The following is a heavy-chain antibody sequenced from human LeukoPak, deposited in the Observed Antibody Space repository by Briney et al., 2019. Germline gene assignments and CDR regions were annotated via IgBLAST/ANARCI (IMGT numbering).Heavy chain of an antibody. CDR1: GYCVSSNSAA. Sequence: SQAFSLTCVISGYCVSSNSAAWNWIRQSPSRCLEWLGRTYYRSKWYNDYAVSVKSRITINPDTSKNQFSLQLNSVTPEDTAVYYCASAQTYYYYGMDVWGQGTTVTVSS. J-gene: IGHJ6*02. CDR2: TYYRSKWYN. CDR3: ASAQTYYYYGMDV. V-gene: IGHV6-1*01.